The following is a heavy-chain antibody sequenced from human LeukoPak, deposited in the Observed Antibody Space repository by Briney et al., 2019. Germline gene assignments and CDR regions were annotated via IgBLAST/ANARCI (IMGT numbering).Heavy chain of an antibody. CDR1: GFTFSSYA. Sequence: QAGGSLRLSCVASGFTFSSYAMSWVRQAPGKGLDWVSGISGSGGSTYYADSVKGRFTISRDNAKNSLYLQMNSLRAEDTAVYYCARDIQLWSPDAFDIWGQGTMVTVSS. V-gene: IGHV3-23*01. D-gene: IGHD5-18*01. J-gene: IGHJ3*02. CDR2: ISGSGGST. CDR3: ARDIQLWSPDAFDI.